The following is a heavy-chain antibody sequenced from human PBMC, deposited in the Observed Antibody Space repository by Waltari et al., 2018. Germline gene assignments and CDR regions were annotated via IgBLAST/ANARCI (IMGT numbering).Heavy chain of an antibody. J-gene: IGHJ4*02. CDR3: VRDLGSYYFDY. Sequence: QVQLVQSGSELKKPGASVKVSCKASGYTFTGYTMNWVRQAPGQGLEWMGWIKTNTGNPTYAKGFTGRLVLSLDTSVSTAYLQISSLKPEDTAVYYCVRDLGSYYFDYWGQGTLVTVSS. CDR1: GYTFTGYT. V-gene: IGHV7-4-1*02. CDR2: IKTNTGNP.